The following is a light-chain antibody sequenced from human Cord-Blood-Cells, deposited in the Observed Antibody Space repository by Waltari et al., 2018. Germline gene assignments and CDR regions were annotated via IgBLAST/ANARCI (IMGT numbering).Light chain of an antibody. V-gene: IGKV1-33*01. CDR1: QDISNY. J-gene: IGKJ3*01. Sequence: DIQMTQSPSSLSASVGDRVTITCQASQDISNYLNWYQQKPGKAPKPLIYDASNLETVVPSRFSGSGSGTDFTFTISSLQPEDIATYYCQQYDNLPFTFGPGTKVDIK. CDR2: DAS. CDR3: QQYDNLPFT.